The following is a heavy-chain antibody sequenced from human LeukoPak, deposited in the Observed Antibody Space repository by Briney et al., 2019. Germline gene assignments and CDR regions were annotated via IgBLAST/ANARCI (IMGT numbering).Heavy chain of an antibody. Sequence: SETLSLTCTVSGGSISSGGYYWSWIRQHPGKGLEWIGYIYYSGSTYYNPSLKSRVTISVDTSKNQFSLKLSSVTAADTAVYYCARHSKGTYSITMVRGVTYFDYWGQGTLVTVSS. CDR1: GGSISSGGYY. J-gene: IGHJ4*02. CDR3: ARHSKGTYSITMVRGVTYFDY. CDR2: IYYSGST. V-gene: IGHV4-39*01. D-gene: IGHD3-10*01.